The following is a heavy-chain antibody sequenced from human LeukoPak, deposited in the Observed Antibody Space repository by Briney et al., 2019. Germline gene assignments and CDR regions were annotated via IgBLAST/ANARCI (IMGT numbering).Heavy chain of an antibody. CDR1: GFTFSSHW. D-gene: IGHD4-17*01. J-gene: IGHJ4*02. Sequence: GGSLRLSCAGSGFTFSSHWMTWVRQAPGMRLEWVANIKQDGSEKYYVDSVKGRFTISRDNAKSSLYLEMSSLRAEDTAVYYCVRYRDGEYDYWGQGTLVTVSS. CDR3: VRYRDGEYDY. V-gene: IGHV3-7*01. CDR2: IKQDGSEK.